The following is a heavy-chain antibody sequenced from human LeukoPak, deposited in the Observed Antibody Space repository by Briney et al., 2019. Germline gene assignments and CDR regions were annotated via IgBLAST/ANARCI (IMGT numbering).Heavy chain of an antibody. J-gene: IGHJ4*02. D-gene: IGHD1-20*01. CDR3: ARRYNWNYFDY. V-gene: IGHV3-33*01. Sequence: GGSLRLSCAASGFTFSSYGMHWVRQAPGKGLEWVAVIWYDGSNKYNADSVKGGFTISRDNSKNTLYLQMNSRRAEDTAVYYCARRYNWNYFDYWGQGTLVTVSS. CDR2: IWYDGSNK. CDR1: GFTFSSYG.